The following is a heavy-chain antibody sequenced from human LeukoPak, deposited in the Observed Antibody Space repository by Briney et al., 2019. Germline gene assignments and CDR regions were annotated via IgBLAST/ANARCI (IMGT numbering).Heavy chain of an antibody. V-gene: IGHV1-46*01. CDR3: ARDSSAAAGLY. CDR2: INPSGGST. CDR1: GYTFTSYY. D-gene: IGHD6-13*01. Sequence: ASVKVSCKASGYTFTSYYMHWVRQAPGQGREWMGIINPSGGSTSYAQKFQGRVTMTRDMSTSTVYMELSSPRSEDTAVYYCARDSSAAAGLYWGQGTLVTVSS. J-gene: IGHJ4*02.